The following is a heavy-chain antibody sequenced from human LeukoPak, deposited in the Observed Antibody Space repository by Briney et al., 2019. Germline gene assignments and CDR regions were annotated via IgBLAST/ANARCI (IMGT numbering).Heavy chain of an antibody. Sequence: SQTLSLTCTVSGGSISSGDYYWSWIRQPPGKGLEWIGYIYYSGSTYYNPSLKSRVTISVDTSKNQFSLKLSSVTAADTAVYYCARQRLRGYYDSSGNYFDFWGQGALVTVSS. CDR1: GGSISSGDYY. J-gene: IGHJ4*02. CDR3: ARQRLRGYYDSSGNYFDF. D-gene: IGHD3-22*01. V-gene: IGHV4-30-4*01. CDR2: IYYSGST.